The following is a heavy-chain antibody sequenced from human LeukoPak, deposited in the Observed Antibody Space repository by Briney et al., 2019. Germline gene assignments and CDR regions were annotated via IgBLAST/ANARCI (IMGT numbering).Heavy chain of an antibody. J-gene: IGHJ6*03. CDR2: ISAYNGNT. D-gene: IGHD2-2*01. CDR3: ARGEDIVVGPAGMRGGEYYYYYMDV. CDR1: GYTFTSYG. Sequence: ASVKVSCKASGYTFTSYGITWVRQAPGQGLEWMGWISAYNGNTNYAQKLQGRVTMTTDTSTTTAYMELRSLRSDDTALYYCARGEDIVVGPAGMRGGEYYYYYMDVWGKGTTVTVSS. V-gene: IGHV1-18*01.